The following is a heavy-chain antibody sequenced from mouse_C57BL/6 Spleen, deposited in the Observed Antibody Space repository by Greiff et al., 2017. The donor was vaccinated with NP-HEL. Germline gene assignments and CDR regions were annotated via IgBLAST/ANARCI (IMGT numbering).Heavy chain of an antibody. J-gene: IGHJ2*01. CDR2: IDPSDSYT. V-gene: IGHV1-69*01. CDR1: GYTFTSYW. D-gene: IGHD2-3*01. Sequence: VQLQQPGAELVMPGASVKLSCKASGYTFTSYWMHWVKQRPGQGLEWIGEIDPSDSYTNYNQKFKGKSTLTVDKSSSTAYMQLSSLTSEDSAVYYCARNDDGYYFSDYWGQGTTLTVSS. CDR3: ARNDDGYYFSDY.